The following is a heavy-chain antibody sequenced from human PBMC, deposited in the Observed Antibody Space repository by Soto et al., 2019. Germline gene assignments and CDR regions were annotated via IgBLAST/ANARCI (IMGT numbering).Heavy chain of an antibody. V-gene: IGHV1-69*12. CDR3: AKNPENYYYGMDV. Sequence: QVQLVQSGAEVKKPGSSVKVSCKASGGTFSSYAINWVRQAPGQGLEWMGGIIPIFGTADYAQKFQGRVTITAYESTSTAYVELSSLRSEDTAVYYCAKNPENYYYGMDVWGQGTTVTVSS. CDR2: IIPIFGTA. J-gene: IGHJ6*02. CDR1: GGTFSSYA.